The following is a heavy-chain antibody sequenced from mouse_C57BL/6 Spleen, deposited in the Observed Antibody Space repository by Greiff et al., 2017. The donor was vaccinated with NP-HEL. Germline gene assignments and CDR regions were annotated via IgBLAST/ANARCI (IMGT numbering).Heavy chain of an antibody. CDR3: AIYYYGRDWYFDV. Sequence: VQLQQSGPELVKPGASVKISCKASGYTFTDYYMNWVKQSHGKSLEWIGDINPNNGGTSYNQKFKGKATLTVDKSSSTAYMELRSLTSEDSAVYYCAIYYYGRDWYFDVWGTGTTVTVSS. CDR1: GYTFTDYY. CDR2: INPNNGGT. V-gene: IGHV1-26*01. J-gene: IGHJ1*03. D-gene: IGHD1-1*01.